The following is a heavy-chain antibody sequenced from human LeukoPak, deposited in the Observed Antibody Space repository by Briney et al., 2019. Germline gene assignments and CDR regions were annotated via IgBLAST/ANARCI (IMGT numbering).Heavy chain of an antibody. CDR3: AKDSGYTSSWYFGDY. CDR2: IRYDGSNK. J-gene: IGHJ4*02. D-gene: IGHD6-13*01. Sequence: GGSLRLSCVASGFTFSSYGMHWVRQAPGRGLEWVAFIRYDGSNKYYVDSVKGRFTISKDNSKNTLYLQMNSLRAEDTALYYCAKDSGYTSSWYFGDYWGQGTLVTVSS. V-gene: IGHV3-30*02. CDR1: GFTFSSYG.